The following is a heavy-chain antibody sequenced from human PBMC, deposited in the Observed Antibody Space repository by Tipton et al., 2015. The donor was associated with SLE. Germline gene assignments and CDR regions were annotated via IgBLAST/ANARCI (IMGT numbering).Heavy chain of an antibody. D-gene: IGHD3-9*01. J-gene: IGHJ6*02. CDR1: GFMFDDYG. Sequence: SLRLSCTGSGFMFDDYGMAWVRQAPGKGLEWVANIEQDGSEKYYVDSVKGRFTISRDNAKNSLYLQMNSLRAEDTAVYYCAILPYYYYGMDVWGQGTTVTVSS. CDR2: IEQDGSEK. V-gene: IGHV3-7*01. CDR3: AILPYYYYGMDV.